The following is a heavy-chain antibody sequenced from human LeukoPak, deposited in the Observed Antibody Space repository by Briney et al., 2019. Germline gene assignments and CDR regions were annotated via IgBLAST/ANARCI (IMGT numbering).Heavy chain of an antibody. CDR3: AKGGPQLYYDSSGYYFLDY. CDR2: LSGSGDAT. CDR1: GFTFSTYA. D-gene: IGHD3-22*01. V-gene: IGHV3-23*01. Sequence: GGSLRLSCAASGFTFSTYAMSWVRRAPGKGLEWVSSLSGSGDATYHAESVKGRFTMSRDNSENMVYLQMNSLRAEDTAVYYCAKGGPQLYYDSSGYYFLDYWGQGTLVTVSS. J-gene: IGHJ4*02.